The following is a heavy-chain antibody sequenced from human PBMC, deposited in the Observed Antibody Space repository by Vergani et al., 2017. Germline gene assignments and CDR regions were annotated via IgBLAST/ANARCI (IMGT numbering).Heavy chain of an antibody. CDR3: ARGLYSSSRLSWFDP. CDR2: FYHGGST. D-gene: IGHD6-13*01. J-gene: IGHJ5*02. CDR1: GYSISSGYY. Sequence: QVQLQESGPGLVKPSETLSLTCAVSGYSISSGYYWGWIRQPPGKGLEWFGSFYHGGSTSYNPSLKSRVTISVDTSKNQFSLKLSSVTAADTAVYYCARGLYSSSRLSWFDPWGQGTLVTVSS. V-gene: IGHV4-38-2*01.